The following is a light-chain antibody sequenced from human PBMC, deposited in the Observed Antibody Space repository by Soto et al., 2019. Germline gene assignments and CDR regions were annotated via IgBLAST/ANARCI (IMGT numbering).Light chain of an antibody. J-gene: IGKJ2*01. Sequence: EIVLTQSPATLSSSPGDRATLSCRASQSISSYLVWYQQKPGQAPKLLIYDASNRSTGIPARFSGSGSGTDFSLTISSLEPEDFAVYYCQQRSNSPQYTFGQGTKLEIK. CDR1: QSISSY. CDR3: QQRSNSPQYT. V-gene: IGKV3-11*01. CDR2: DAS.